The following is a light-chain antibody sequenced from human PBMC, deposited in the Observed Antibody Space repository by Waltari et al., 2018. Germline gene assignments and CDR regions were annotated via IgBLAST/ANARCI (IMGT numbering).Light chain of an antibody. CDR3: QRYANSPRT. CDR2: AAS. V-gene: IGKV3-20*01. J-gene: IGKJ1*01. Sequence: EIVSTQSPGTLSLSPGDRATLSCRASHSVSSNNLAWYQQKPGQAPRLLIYAASSRATGITDRFSGSGSGTDCTLIISRVEPEDFAVYYCQRYANSPRTCGQGPKVEIK. CDR1: HSVSSNN.